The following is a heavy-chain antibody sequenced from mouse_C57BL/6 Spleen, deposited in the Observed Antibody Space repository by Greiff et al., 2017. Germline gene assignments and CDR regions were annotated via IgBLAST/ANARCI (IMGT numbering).Heavy chain of an antibody. J-gene: IGHJ3*01. CDR2: ISLNSDNYAT. V-gene: IGHV6-3*01. CDR1: GFTFSNYW. D-gene: IGHD1-1*01. CDR3: TSRGYGSLAWFAY. Sequence: EVKVEESGGGLVQPGGSMKLSCVASGFTFSNYWMNWVRQSPEKGLEWVAQISLNSDNYATHYAESVKGRFTISRDDSKSSVYLQMSNLRAEDTGIYYCTSRGYGSLAWFAYWGQGTLVTVSA.